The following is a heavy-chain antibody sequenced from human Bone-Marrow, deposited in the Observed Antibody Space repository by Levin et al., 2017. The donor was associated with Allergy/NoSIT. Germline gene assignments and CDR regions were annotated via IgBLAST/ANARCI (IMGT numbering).Heavy chain of an antibody. V-gene: IGHV1-8*01. CDR2: MNPNSGNT. J-gene: IGHJ5*02. D-gene: IGHD3-22*01. CDR1: GYTFTSYD. Sequence: GESLKISCKASGYTFTSYDINWVRQATGQGLEWVGWMNPNSGNTGYAQKFQGRVTMTRSTSISTAYMELSSLRFEDTAVYYCLIYYDSSGYFWSWGQGTLVTVSS. CDR3: LIYYDSSGYFWS.